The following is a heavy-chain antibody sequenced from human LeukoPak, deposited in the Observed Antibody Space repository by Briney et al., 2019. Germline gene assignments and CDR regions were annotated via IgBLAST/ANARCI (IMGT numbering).Heavy chain of an antibody. CDR2: IKQDGSEK. V-gene: IGHV3-7*03. CDR1: GFTFSSYW. J-gene: IGHJ6*02. D-gene: IGHD2-2*03. CDR3: ARDGYCSSTSCPTYYYYGMDV. Sequence: GGSLRLSCAASGFTFSSYWMSWVRQAPGKGLEWVANIKQDGSEKYYVDSVKGRFTISRDNAKNSLYLQMNSLRAEDTAVYYCARDGYCSSTSCPTYYYYGMDVWGQGTTVTVSS.